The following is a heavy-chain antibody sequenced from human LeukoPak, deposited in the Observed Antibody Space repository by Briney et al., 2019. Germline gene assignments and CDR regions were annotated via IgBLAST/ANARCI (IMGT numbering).Heavy chain of an antibody. Sequence: ASVKVSCKALGYTFTNYGISWVRQAPGQGLEWLGRINTFNSDPNYAQKFQDRITVTTDKSTTTAYMELKNLTSDDTAVYYYARDRGLVRHTNWLDPWGQGTLVTVSS. J-gene: IGHJ5*02. CDR2: INTFNSDP. V-gene: IGHV1-18*01. D-gene: IGHD3-10*01. CDR1: GYTFTNYG. CDR3: ARDRGLVRHTNWLDP.